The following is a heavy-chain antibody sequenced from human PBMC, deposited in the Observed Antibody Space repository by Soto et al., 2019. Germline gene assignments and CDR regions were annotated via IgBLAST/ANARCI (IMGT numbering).Heavy chain of an antibody. J-gene: IGHJ5*02. CDR1: GYSFTNYW. Sequence: PGESLEISCKGSGYSFTNYWIGWVRQMPGKGLEWMGIIYPGDSDTRYSPSFQGQVTISADKSISTAYLQWSSLKASDTAMYYCARAPNSYYDILTGYYPTWFDPWGQGTLVTVSS. D-gene: IGHD3-9*01. CDR3: ARAPNSYYDILTGYYPTWFDP. CDR2: IYPGDSDT. V-gene: IGHV5-51*01.